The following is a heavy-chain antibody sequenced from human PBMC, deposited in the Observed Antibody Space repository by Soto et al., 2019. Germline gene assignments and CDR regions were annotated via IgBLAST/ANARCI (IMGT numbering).Heavy chain of an antibody. CDR2: ISWNSGSI. CDR3: AKDIGPLSDAFDI. D-gene: IGHD3-16*02. CDR1: EFTFDDYS. Sequence: GVSPRLSFAAPEFTFDDYSMHWVRQAPGKGREWVSGISWNSGSIGYADSVKGRFTISRDNAKNSLYLQMNSLRAEDTALYYCAKDIGPLSDAFDIWGQGTMVTVSS. V-gene: IGHV3-9*01. J-gene: IGHJ3*02.